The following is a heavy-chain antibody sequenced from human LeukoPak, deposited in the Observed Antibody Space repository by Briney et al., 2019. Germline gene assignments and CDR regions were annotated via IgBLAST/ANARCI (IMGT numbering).Heavy chain of an antibody. D-gene: IGHD5-18*01. CDR2: ISYDGSNK. CDR3: AKVETAMVKDDYYYGMDV. CDR1: GFIFSYYA. J-gene: IGHJ6*02. V-gene: IGHV3-30*18. Sequence: QAGRSLRLSCAASGFIFSYYAMHWVRQAPGKGLEWVAGISYDGSNKYYADSVKGRFTISRDNSKNTLYVQMNSLRAEDTAVYYCAKVETAMVKDDYYYGMDVWGQGTTVTVSS.